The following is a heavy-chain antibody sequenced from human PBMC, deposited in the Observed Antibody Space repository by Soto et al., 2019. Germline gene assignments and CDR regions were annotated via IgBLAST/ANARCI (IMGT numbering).Heavy chain of an antibody. V-gene: IGHV3-7*01. J-gene: IGHJ6*02. CDR1: GFTFSSYW. CDR2: IKQDGSEK. Sequence: GGSLRLSCAASGFTFSSYWMSWVRQAPGKGLEWVANIKQDGSEKYYVDSVKGRFTISRDNAKNSLYLQMNSLRAEDTAVYYCARARVVPAAIMYYYYGMDVWGQGTTVTVSS. CDR3: ARARVVPAAIMYYYYGMDV. D-gene: IGHD2-2*02.